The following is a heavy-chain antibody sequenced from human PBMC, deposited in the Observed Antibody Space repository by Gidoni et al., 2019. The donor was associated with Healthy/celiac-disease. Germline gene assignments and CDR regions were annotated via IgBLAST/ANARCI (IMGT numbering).Heavy chain of an antibody. CDR2: ISSSSSTI. Sequence: EVQLVESGGGLVQPGGSLRLSCAASGFTFSSYSMNWVRQAPGKGLEWVSYISSSSSTIYYADSVKGRFTISRDNAKNSLYLQMNSLRAEDTAVYYCARDNYDSSGYYPPRYFDYWGQGTLVTVSS. D-gene: IGHD3-22*01. CDR1: GFTFSSYS. V-gene: IGHV3-48*01. J-gene: IGHJ4*02. CDR3: ARDNYDSSGYYPPRYFDY.